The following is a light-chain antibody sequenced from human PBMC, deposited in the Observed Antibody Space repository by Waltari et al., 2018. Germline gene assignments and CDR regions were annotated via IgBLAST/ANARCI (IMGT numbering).Light chain of an antibody. V-gene: IGKV3-20*01. CDR2: GAS. J-gene: IGKJ1*01. CDR3: QQYGSSPWT. CDR1: QSVSSSY. Sequence: EIVLTQSPGTLSLSPGERATLSYRASQSVSSSYLAWYQQKPGQAPRLLINGASSRATGIPDRFSGSGSGTDFTLTISRLEPEDFAVYDCQQYGSSPWTFGQGTKVEIK.